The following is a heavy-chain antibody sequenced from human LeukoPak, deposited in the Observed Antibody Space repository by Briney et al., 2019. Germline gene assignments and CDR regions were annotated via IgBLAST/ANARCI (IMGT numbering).Heavy chain of an antibody. V-gene: IGHV3-33*06. J-gene: IGHJ4*02. CDR3: AKDAQRGSDYSNSLEY. CDR1: GFIFNHHA. D-gene: IGHD4-11*01. Sequence: PGGSLRLSCAASGFIFNHHAMHWVRQAPGKGLEWVAVIWSDKTNKFYADSVRGRFTISRDDSRKTVYLEMERMTAGDTAIYYCAKDAQRGSDYSNSLEYWGQGALVTVAS. CDR2: IWSDKTNK.